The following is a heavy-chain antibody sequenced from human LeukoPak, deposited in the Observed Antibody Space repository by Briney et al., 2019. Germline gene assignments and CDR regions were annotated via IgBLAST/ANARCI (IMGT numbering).Heavy chain of an antibody. CDR1: RFTFSTYA. J-gene: IGHJ6*02. CDR2: ISGSDGST. V-gene: IGHV3-23*01. Sequence: GGSLRLSCAASRFTFSTYAMSWVRQPPGKGLEWVSAISGSDGSTYYADSVKGRFTISRDNSKNTLYLQMNSLRAEDTAVYYCVKYGADVWGQGTTVTVSS. D-gene: IGHD3-10*01. CDR3: VKYGADV.